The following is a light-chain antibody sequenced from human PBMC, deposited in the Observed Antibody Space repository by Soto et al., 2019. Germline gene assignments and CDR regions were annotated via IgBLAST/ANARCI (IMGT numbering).Light chain of an antibody. Sequence: IQMTQSPSFLSASPGDSVTITCRARQHIGNSLAWYQQKPRTVAKLLIYGASTLQSGVPSRFSGSGSEKNFTLTIASLQAEHAAAYYCQKYKSGPLTFGGGTKVGIE. CDR1: QHIGNS. CDR2: GAS. J-gene: IGKJ4*01. CDR3: QKYKSGPLT. V-gene: IGKV1-27*01.